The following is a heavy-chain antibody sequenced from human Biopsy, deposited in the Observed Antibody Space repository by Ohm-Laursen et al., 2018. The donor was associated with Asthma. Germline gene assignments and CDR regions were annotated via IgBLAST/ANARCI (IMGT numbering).Heavy chain of an antibody. V-gene: IGHV1-69*10. Sequence: SVKVSCKASGGTFSSYAISWVRQAPGQGLEWMGGIIPIFGIANYAQKFQGRVTITADKSTSTAYMELSSLRSEDTAVYYCARTYYDFLTGQVNDAFAIWGQGTMVTVSS. J-gene: IGHJ3*02. CDR2: IIPIFGIA. CDR1: GGTFSSYA. CDR3: ARTYYDFLTGQVNDAFAI. D-gene: IGHD3-9*01.